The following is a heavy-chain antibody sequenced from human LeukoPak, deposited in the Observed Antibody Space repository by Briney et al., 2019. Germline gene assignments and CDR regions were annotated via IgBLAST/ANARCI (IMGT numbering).Heavy chain of an antibody. CDR2: IYYSGST. CDR3: AREVVVPAATPGGWFDP. J-gene: IGHJ5*02. D-gene: IGHD2-2*01. Sequence: SETLSLTCTVSGGSINSGDYYWSWIRQPPGKGLEWIGYIYYSGSTYYNPSLKSRVTISVDTSKNQFSLKLSSVTAADTAVYYCAREVVVPAATPGGWFDPWGQGTLVTVSS. V-gene: IGHV4-30-4*01. CDR1: GGSINSGDYY.